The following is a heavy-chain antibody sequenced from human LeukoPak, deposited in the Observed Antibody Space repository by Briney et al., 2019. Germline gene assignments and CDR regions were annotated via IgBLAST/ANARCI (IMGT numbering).Heavy chain of an antibody. D-gene: IGHD2-15*01. CDR3: ARDSCSGGSCYIDD. V-gene: IGHV1-18*01. Sequence: GASVKVSCKASGYTFTSYGISWVRQAPGQGLEWMGWISAYNGNTNYAQKFQGRVTMTTDTSTSTAYMELRSLRSDDTAVYYCARDSCSGGSCYIDDWGQGTLVTVSS. J-gene: IGHJ4*02. CDR1: GYTFTSYG. CDR2: ISAYNGNT.